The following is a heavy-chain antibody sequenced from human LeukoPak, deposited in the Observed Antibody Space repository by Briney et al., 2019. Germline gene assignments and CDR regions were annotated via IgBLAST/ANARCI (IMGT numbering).Heavy chain of an antibody. D-gene: IGHD6-13*01. J-gene: IGHJ3*02. V-gene: IGHV4-59*08. CDR1: GGSISGYY. CDR2: IYYSGST. Sequence: ASETLSLTCTVSGGSISGYYWSWIRQPSGKGLEWIGYIYYSGSTNYNPSLKSRVTISVDTSKNQFSLKLSSVTAADTAVYYCARRFVGYDSSWGASDIWGQGTLVTVSS. CDR3: ARRFVGYDSSWGASDI.